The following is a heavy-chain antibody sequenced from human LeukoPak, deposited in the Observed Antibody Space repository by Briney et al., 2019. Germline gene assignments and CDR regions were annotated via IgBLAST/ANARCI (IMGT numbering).Heavy chain of an antibody. Sequence: ASVKVSCKASGYTVTGYYMHWVRQAPGQGVEWMRWLNPNSGGRNYAPKFPCRVTMTRDTSISTAYMALSRLRSDDTAVYYCARGGSYFRGLWGQGTMVTVSS. D-gene: IGHD1-26*01. CDR1: GYTVTGYY. J-gene: IGHJ3*01. CDR3: ARGGSYFRGL. V-gene: IGHV1-2*02. CDR2: LNPNSGGR.